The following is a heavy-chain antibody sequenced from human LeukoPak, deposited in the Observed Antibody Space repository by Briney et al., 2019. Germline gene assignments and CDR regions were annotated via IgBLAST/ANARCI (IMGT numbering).Heavy chain of an antibody. J-gene: IGHJ6*03. CDR1: GFTFSSYG. CDR2: IRYDGSNK. Sequence: GGSLRLSCAASGFTFSSYGMHWVRQAPGKGLEWVAFIRYDGSNKYYADSVKGRFTISRDNSKNTLYLQMNSLRAEDTAVYYCAKDQGDYVYYYYMDVWGKGTTVTISS. V-gene: IGHV3-30*02. CDR3: AKDQGDYVYYYYMDV. D-gene: IGHD4-17*01.